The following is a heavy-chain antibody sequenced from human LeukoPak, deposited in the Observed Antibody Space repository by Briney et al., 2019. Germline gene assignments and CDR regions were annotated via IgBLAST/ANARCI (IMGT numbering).Heavy chain of an antibody. J-gene: IGHJ6*02. V-gene: IGHV3-66*01. CDR1: GFTVSSDY. CDR2: IYRGDST. Sequence: GESLRLSCAASGFTVSSDYMSWVRQAPGKGLEWVSTIYRGDSTYYADSVKGRFTISRDISKTTLYLQLNSVRAEDTAVYYCERDPRLPNGMSVWGQEATVTVS. D-gene: IGHD3-16*01. CDR3: ERDPRLPNGMSV.